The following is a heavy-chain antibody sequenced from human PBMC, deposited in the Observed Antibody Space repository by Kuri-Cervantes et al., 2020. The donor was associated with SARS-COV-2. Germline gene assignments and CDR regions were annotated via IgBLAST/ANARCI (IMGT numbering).Heavy chain of an antibody. CDR3: ARIRGLAAPGGMDV. CDR1: GFTFSSYG. V-gene: IGHV3-30*03. D-gene: IGHD6-13*01. Sequence: GESLKISSPASGFTFSSYGMHWVRQAPGKGLEWVAVISYDGSNKYYADSVKGRFTISRDNSKNTLYLQMNSLRAEDTAVYYCARIRGLAAPGGMDVWGQGTTATVSS. CDR2: ISYDGSNK. J-gene: IGHJ6*02.